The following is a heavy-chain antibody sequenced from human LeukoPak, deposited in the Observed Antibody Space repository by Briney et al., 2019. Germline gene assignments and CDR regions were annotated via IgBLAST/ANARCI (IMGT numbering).Heavy chain of an antibody. J-gene: IGHJ5*01. CDR1: GSPLTVEW. V-gene: IGHV5-51*01. CDR2: IYPGDSDT. D-gene: IGHD3-3*01. CDR3: TSLRSSVYQSLAFDS. Sequence: GESLKISCQSSGSPLTVEWTTWVRQMPGQGLEWMGIIYPGDSDTGYSPSFRGQVTISSDKSISTAYLQWSSLKASATAMYYCTSLRSSVYQSLAFDSWSQGTLVTVSS.